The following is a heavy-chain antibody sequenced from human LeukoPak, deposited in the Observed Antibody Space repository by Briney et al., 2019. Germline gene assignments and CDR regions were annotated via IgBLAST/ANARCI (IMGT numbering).Heavy chain of an antibody. V-gene: IGHV4-34*01. CDR1: GFTFSTYH. CDR3: ARAILWFGETGFDY. J-gene: IGHJ4*02. Sequence: GSLRLSCAASGFTFSTYHMTWVRQPPGKGLEWIGEINHSGSTNYNPSLKSRVTISVDASKNQFSLKLSSVTAADTAVYYCARAILWFGETGFDYWGQGTLVTVSS. CDR2: INHSGST. D-gene: IGHD3-10*01.